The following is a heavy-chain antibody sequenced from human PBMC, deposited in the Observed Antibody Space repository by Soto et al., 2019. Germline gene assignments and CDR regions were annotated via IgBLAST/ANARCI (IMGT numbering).Heavy chain of an antibody. CDR3: AKSSRYCSGGGCFYYFDY. Sequence: EVQLLESGGGLVQPGGSLRLSCAASGFSIGSSAWSWVRQAPGKALDWVSTIGGNGVTTFYADSVKGRFTISRDISRNTVFLQMSSLRAEDTALYYCAKSSRYCSGGGCFYYFDYWGQGTLVTVSS. CDR1: GFSIGSSA. V-gene: IGHV3-23*01. J-gene: IGHJ4*02. D-gene: IGHD2-15*01. CDR2: IGGNGVTT.